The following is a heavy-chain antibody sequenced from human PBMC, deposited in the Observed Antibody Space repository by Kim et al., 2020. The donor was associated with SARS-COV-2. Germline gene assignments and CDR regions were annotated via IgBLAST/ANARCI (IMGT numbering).Heavy chain of an antibody. CDR1: GFTFSSYG. J-gene: IGHJ4*02. Sequence: GGSLRLSCAASGFTFSSYGMNWIRQLPGKGLEGVSGITSGGNAFYADSVKGRFTISRDNSKNTLYLQMDSLRVEDTALYYCLKGWPYVSGTDFPVWGQGTLVTVSS. V-gene: IGHV3-23*01. CDR2: ITSGGNA. CDR3: LKGWPYVSGTDFPV. D-gene: IGHD3-10*01.